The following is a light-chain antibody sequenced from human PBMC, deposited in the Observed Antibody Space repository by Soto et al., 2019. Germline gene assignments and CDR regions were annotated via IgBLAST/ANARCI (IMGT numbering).Light chain of an antibody. J-gene: IGLJ1*01. V-gene: IGLV2-14*01. CDR2: EVT. CDR3: SSYTTSSTLEF. Sequence: QSALTQPASVSGSPGQSITISCTGTSSDIGDYDYVSWYQHHPGKAPKLMIYEVTNRPSGVSNRFSGSKSGNTASLTISGLQAEDEADYYCSSYTTSSTLEFFGTGTKVTVL. CDR1: SSDIGDYDY.